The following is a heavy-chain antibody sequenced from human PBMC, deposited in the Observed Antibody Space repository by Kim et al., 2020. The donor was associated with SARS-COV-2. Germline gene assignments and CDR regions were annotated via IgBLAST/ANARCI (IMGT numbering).Heavy chain of an antibody. CDR2: ISYDGSNK. D-gene: IGHD3-16*01. CDR3: ARSYTVVSYYYGMDV. CDR1: GFTFSSYA. J-gene: IGHJ6*02. V-gene: IGHV3-30-3*01. Sequence: GGSLRLSCAASGFTFSSYAMHWVRQAPGKGLEWVAVISYDGSNKYYADSVKGRFTISRDNSKNTLYLQMNSLRAEDTAVYYCARSYTVVSYYYGMDVWGQGTTVTVSS.